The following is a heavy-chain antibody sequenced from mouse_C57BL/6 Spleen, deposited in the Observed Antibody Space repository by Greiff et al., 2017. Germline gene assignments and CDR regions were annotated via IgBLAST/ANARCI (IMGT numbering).Heavy chain of an antibody. CDR2: IYPGSGNT. CDR1: GYTFTDYY. J-gene: IGHJ3*01. Sequence: QVQLQQSGPELVKPGASVKISCKASGYTFTDYYINWVKQRPGQGLEWLGWIYPGSGNTKYNEKFKGKATLTVDTSSSTAYMQLSSLTSEDSAVYFCARDGGYYYGSAWFAYWGQGTLVTVSA. D-gene: IGHD1-1*01. CDR3: ARDGGYYYGSAWFAY. V-gene: IGHV1-84*01.